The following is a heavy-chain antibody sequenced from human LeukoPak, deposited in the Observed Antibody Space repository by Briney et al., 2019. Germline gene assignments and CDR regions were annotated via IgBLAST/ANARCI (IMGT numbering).Heavy chain of an antibody. V-gene: IGHV3-23*01. Sequence: SGGSLRLSCAPSGFTFNTNAMSWVRQAPGKGLEWVSTIGNTETFYADSVTGRFTISRDNSKNTVYLHMNSLRVEDTAVYYCAKDWIQFNRVFDCFDSWGQGTLVTVSS. J-gene: IGHJ4*02. CDR2: IGNTET. D-gene: IGHD3-3*01. CDR1: GFTFNTNA. CDR3: AKDWIQFNRVFDCFDS.